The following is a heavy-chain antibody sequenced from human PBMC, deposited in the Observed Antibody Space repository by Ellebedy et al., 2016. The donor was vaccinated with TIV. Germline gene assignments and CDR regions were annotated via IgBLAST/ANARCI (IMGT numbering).Heavy chain of an antibody. V-gene: IGHV3-7*01. CDR1: GFTFSDYS. J-gene: IGHJ6*02. D-gene: IGHD2-2*01. CDR3: ARDSQLRDYYYYYGMDV. Sequence: GESLKISCAASGFTFSDYSMNWIRQTPGKGLEWVAHIKTDGSETYYADSVKGRFTISRDNSKNTLYLQMNSLRAEDTAVYYCARDSQLRDYYYYYGMDVWGQGTTVTVSS. CDR2: IKTDGSET.